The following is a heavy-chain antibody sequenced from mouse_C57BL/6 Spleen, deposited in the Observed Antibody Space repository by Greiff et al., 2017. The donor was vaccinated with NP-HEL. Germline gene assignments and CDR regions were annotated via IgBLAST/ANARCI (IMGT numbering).Heavy chain of an antibody. V-gene: IGHV5-4*01. D-gene: IGHD4-1*01. CDR3: ARDDLGLDY. CDR1: GFTFSSYA. Sequence: EVKVVESGGGLVKPGGSLKLSCAASGFTFSSYAMSWVRQTPEKRLEWVATISDGGSYTYYPDNVKGRFTISRDNAKNNLYLQMSHLKSEDTAMYYCARDDLGLDYWGQGTTLTVSS. J-gene: IGHJ2*01. CDR2: ISDGGSYT.